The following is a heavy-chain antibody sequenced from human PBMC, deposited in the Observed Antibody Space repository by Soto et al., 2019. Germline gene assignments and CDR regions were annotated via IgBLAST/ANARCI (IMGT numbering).Heavy chain of an antibody. CDR2: ISAYNGST. V-gene: IGHV1-18*01. D-gene: IGHD6-19*01. J-gene: IGHJ4*02. CDR3: AAGYSSGWYFDY. CDR1: GYTFTSYG. Sequence: ASVKVSCKASGYTFTSYGISWVRQAPGQGLEWMGWISAYNGSTNYAQKLQGRVTMTTDTSTSTAYMELRSLRSDDTAVYYCAAGYSSGWYFDYWGQGTLVTVSS.